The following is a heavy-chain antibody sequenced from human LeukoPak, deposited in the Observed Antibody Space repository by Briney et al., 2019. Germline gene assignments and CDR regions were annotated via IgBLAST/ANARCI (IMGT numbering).Heavy chain of an antibody. V-gene: IGHV3-30*02. D-gene: IGHD6-19*01. Sequence: QAAGSLRLSCAASGFSFSSYGMHWVRHAPGKGQGWVAFIRYDGSNKYYANSVKGRFTISRDNSKNTLYLQMSSLRAEDTGIYYCAKDRMYSSGSYGMDVWGQGTTVTVSS. CDR1: GFSFSSYG. CDR3: AKDRMYSSGSYGMDV. CDR2: IRYDGSNK. J-gene: IGHJ6*02.